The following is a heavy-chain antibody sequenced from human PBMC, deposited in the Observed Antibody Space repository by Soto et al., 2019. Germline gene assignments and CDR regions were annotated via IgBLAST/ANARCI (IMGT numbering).Heavy chain of an antibody. CDR1: GYTFPNCG. CDR2: ITAYNGNT. V-gene: IGHV1-18*01. D-gene: IGHD3-16*01. Sequence: GASVKVSCKPSGYTFPNCGISSVRQAPGQGLEWIGWITAYNGNTTYAQKLQGRVNMTTDTSTSPAYMELRSLRSDDTAVHYCARDGGYSHGMELWGQGTTVTVS. CDR3: ARDGGYSHGMEL. J-gene: IGHJ6*02.